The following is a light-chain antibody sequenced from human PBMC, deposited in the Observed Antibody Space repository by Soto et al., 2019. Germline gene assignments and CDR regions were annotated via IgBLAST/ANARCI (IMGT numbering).Light chain of an antibody. CDR2: GND. CDR3: AAWDDGLNGWL. Sequence: QSVLTQPPSASGTPGQRVTISCSGSNSNVGNHTVNWYQQFPGTSPSLLNDGNDQRPSGLPDRFTGSTSDNSAPLAISGPKSEDEADYYCAAWDDGLNGWLFGGGTKVTVL. V-gene: IGLV1-44*01. J-gene: IGLJ3*02. CDR1: NSNVGNHT.